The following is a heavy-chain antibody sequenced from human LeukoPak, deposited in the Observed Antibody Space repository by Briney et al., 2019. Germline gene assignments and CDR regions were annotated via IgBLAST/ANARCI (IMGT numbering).Heavy chain of an antibody. CDR1: GYTFTNSG. V-gene: IGHV7-4-1*02. J-gene: IGHJ4*02. CDR2: INPNTGNP. D-gene: IGHD6-6*01. Sequence: ASVKLSCKASGYTFTNSGLNWVRQAPGQGLEWMGWINPNTGNPTYAQGFAGRFVFSLDTSVSTTYLQISSLKAEDTAMYYCAKEGSGSSLEYWGQGTLVTVSS. CDR3: AKEGSGSSLEY.